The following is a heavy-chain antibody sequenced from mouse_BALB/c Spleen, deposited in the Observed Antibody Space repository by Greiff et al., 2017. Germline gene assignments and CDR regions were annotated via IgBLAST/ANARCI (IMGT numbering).Heavy chain of an antibody. Sequence: VQRVESGAELAKPGASVKMSCKASGYTFTSYWMHWVKQRPGQGLEWIGYINPSTGYTEYNQKFKDKATLTADKSSSTAYMQLSSLTSEDSAVYYCATHYYGSSYDYWGQGTTLTVSS. CDR1: GYTFTSYW. V-gene: IGHV1-7*01. J-gene: IGHJ2*01. CDR3: ATHYYGSSYDY. D-gene: IGHD1-1*01. CDR2: INPSTGYT.